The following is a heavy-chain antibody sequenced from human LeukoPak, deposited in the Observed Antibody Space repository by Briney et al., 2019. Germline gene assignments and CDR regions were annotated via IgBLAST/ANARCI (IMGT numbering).Heavy chain of an antibody. Sequence: GESLQISCQGSGYTFTNYWIGWVRQLPGKGLEWMGLIYPGDSETRYSPSFQGQVTISADKSISTAYLQWSSLQASDTAMYYCARPYCYNTSCYSYFDYWGQGTLVTVSS. CDR1: GYTFTNYW. CDR2: IYPGDSET. CDR3: ARPYCYNTSCYSYFDY. V-gene: IGHV5-51*01. D-gene: IGHD2-2*01. J-gene: IGHJ4*02.